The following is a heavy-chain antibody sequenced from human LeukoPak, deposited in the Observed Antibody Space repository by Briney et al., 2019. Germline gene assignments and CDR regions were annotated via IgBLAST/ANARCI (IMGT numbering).Heavy chain of an antibody. V-gene: IGHV1-8*01. D-gene: IGHD3-3*01. CDR2: MNPNSGNT. CDR1: GYTFTSYD. CDR3: ARGLRITIFGVVIIKITANWFDP. Sequence: ASVKVSCKASGYTFTSYDINWVRQATGQGLEWMGWMNPNSGNTGYAQKFQGRVTMTRNTSISTAYMELSSLRSEDTAVYYCARGLRITIFGVVIIKITANWFDPWGQGTLVTVSS. J-gene: IGHJ5*02.